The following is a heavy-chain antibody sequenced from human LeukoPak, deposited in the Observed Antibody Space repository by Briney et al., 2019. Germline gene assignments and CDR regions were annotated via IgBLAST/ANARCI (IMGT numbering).Heavy chain of an antibody. Sequence: SVKVSCKASGGTFSSYAISWVQQAPGQGLEWMGGIIPIFGTANYAQKLQGRVTITADKSTSTAYMELSSLRSEDTAVYYCAGGIVVVVAATPREDYYYGMDVWGKGTTVTVSS. V-gene: IGHV1-69*06. J-gene: IGHJ6*04. D-gene: IGHD2-15*01. CDR2: IIPIFGTA. CDR3: AGGIVVVVAATPREDYYYGMDV. CDR1: GGTFSSYA.